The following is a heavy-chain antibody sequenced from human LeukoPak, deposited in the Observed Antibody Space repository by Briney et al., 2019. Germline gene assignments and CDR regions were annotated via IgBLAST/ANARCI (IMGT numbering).Heavy chain of an antibody. Sequence: GGSLRLSCAASGFTFSSYGMHWVRQAPGKGLEWVAFIRYDGSNKYYADSVKGRFTISRDNSKNTLYLQMNSLRAEDTAVYCCAKDLSPQRSTANWFDPWGQGTLVTVSS. D-gene: IGHD4-11*01. V-gene: IGHV3-30*02. J-gene: IGHJ5*02. CDR3: AKDLSPQRSTANWFDP. CDR1: GFTFSSYG. CDR2: IRYDGSNK.